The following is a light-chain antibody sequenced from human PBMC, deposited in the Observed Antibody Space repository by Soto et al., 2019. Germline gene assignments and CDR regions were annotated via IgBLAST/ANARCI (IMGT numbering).Light chain of an antibody. CDR3: QQSYSTPGWT. Sequence: DIQMTQSPSSLSASVGDRVTITCQASQDTSNYLNWYQQKPGKAPKLLIYDASNLETGVPSRFSGSGSGTDFTLTISSLQPEDFATYYCQQSYSTPGWTFGQGTKVDIK. CDR1: QDTSNY. V-gene: IGKV1-39*01. J-gene: IGKJ1*01. CDR2: DAS.